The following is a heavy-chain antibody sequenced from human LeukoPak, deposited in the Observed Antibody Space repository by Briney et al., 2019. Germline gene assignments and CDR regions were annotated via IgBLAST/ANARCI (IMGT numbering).Heavy chain of an antibody. J-gene: IGHJ4*02. V-gene: IGHV3-30*18. Sequence: GGSLRLSCAASGFTFSRTGLHWVRQAPGKGLEWVAVISYDGTNKYYAEFARGRFTISRDNSKNTVYLHMNNLKAEDTAVYHCANQILLGFAPDNWGQGTLVTVSS. CDR1: GFTFSRTG. CDR2: ISYDGTNK. D-gene: IGHD2/OR15-2a*01. CDR3: ANQILLGFAPDN.